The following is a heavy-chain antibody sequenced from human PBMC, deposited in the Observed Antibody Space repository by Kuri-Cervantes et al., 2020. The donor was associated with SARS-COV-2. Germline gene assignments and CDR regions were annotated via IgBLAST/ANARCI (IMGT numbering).Heavy chain of an antibody. J-gene: IGHJ4*02. CDR3: AKETIGFDY. D-gene: IGHD3-16*01. CDR2: ISWNSGSI. V-gene: IGHV3-9*01. Sequence: LSLTCAASGFTFDDYTMHWVRQAPGKGLEWVSGISWNSGSIGYADSVKGRFTISRDNAKNSLYLQMNSLRAEDTALYYCAKETIGFDYWGQGTLVTVSS. CDR1: GFTFDDYT.